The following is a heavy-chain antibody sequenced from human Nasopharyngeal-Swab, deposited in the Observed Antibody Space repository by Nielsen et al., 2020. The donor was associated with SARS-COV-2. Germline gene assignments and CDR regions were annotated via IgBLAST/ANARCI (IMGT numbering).Heavy chain of an antibody. V-gene: IGHV1-8*02. CDR2: MNPNSGNT. CDR3: ARCSGGSCRFDY. J-gene: IGHJ4*02. D-gene: IGHD2-15*01. CDR1: GGTFSSYA. Sequence: ASVKVSCKASGGTFSSYAISRVRQATGQGLEWMGWMNPNSGNTGYAQKFQGRVTMTRNTSISTAYMELSSLRSEDTAVYYCARCSGGSCRFDYWGQGTLVTVSS.